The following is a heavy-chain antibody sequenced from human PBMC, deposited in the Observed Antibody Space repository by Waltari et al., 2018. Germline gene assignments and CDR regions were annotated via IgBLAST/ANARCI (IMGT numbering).Heavy chain of an antibody. V-gene: IGHV1-2*02. D-gene: IGHD6-19*01. J-gene: IGHJ1*01. CDR3: ARGIAVAGHGGIEYLQH. CDR1: GYTFTGYY. Sequence: QVQLVQSGAEVKKPGTSVKVSCKASGYTFTGYYMHWVRQAPAQGLERMGWINPNSGGTNYAKKFQSRVTMGRDTSVSTAYMELRRLRSDDTAVYYCARGIAVAGHGGIEYLQHWGQGTLVTVSS. CDR2: INPNSGGT.